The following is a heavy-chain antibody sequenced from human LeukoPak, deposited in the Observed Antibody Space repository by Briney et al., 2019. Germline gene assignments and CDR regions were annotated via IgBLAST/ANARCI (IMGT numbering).Heavy chain of an antibody. D-gene: IGHD2-15*01. J-gene: IGHJ4*02. V-gene: IGHV3-11*06. CDR1: GFTFSDYY. CDR3: ARSVDKHFDY. Sequence: RPGGSLRLSCAASGFTFSDYYMSWIRQAPGKGLEWVSYISSSSSYTNYADSVKGRFTISRDNAKNTVYLQMNSLRAEDAALYYCARSVDKHFDYRGQGALVTVSS. CDR2: ISSSSSYT.